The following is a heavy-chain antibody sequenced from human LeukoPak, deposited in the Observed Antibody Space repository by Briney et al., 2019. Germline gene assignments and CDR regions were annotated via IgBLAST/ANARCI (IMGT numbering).Heavy chain of an antibody. CDR1: GFTFSTSA. CDR3: VGDGRDGYNIYFHH. V-gene: IGHV3-64D*06. D-gene: IGHD5-24*01. CDR2: ITGDGVTT. Sequence: GRSLRLSCSASGFTFSTSAMHWVRQAPGKGLQYVSVITGDGVTTSSADFVKGRFTISRDNSKNTVYLQMSSLRAEDTAVYYCVGDGRDGYNIYFHHWGQGTLVTVSS. J-gene: IGHJ1*01.